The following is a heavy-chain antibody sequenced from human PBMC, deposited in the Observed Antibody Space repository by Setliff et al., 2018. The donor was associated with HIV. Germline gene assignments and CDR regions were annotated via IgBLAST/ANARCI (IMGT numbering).Heavy chain of an antibody. J-gene: IGHJ5*02. Sequence: SETLSLTCTVSNASISSGGFYWSWVRQHPGKGLEWIGYIYNTGSTYYNPSLKSRVSISVDTSKNQFSLKLTSVTAADTAVYYCVKAVAAPSWFDPWGQGTLVTVSS. CDR1: NASISSGGFY. D-gene: IGHD2-15*01. CDR3: VKAVAAPSWFDP. CDR2: IYNTGST. V-gene: IGHV4-31*03.